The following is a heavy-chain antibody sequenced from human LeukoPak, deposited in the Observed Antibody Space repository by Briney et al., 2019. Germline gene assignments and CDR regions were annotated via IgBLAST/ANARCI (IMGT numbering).Heavy chain of an antibody. D-gene: IGHD3-10*01. J-gene: IGHJ6*02. CDR3: ARGEVLLWFGRESSCGMDV. CDR1: GGSFSGYY. Sequence: PSETLSLTCAVYGGSFSGYYWSWIRQPPGKGLEWIGEINHSGSTNYNPSLKSRVTISVDTSKNQFSLKLSSVTAADTAVYYCARGEVLLWFGRESSCGMDVWGQGTTVTVSS. V-gene: IGHV4-34*01. CDR2: INHSGST.